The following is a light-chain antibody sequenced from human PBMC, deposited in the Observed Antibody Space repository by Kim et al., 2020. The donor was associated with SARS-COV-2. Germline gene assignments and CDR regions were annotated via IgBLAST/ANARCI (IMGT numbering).Light chain of an antibody. J-gene: IGLJ1*01. Sequence: ALGQTARITCGGNHIGSKNVHWGQQKPGQAPVVVIYRDNNRPSGIPERFSGSNSGNTATLTISRAQAGDEADYYCQVWDRSTASYVFGNGTKVTVL. CDR3: QVWDRSTASYV. CDR2: RDN. V-gene: IGLV3-9*01. CDR1: HIGSKN.